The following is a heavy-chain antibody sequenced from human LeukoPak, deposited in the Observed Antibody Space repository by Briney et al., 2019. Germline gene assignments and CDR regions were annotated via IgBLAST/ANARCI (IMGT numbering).Heavy chain of an antibody. V-gene: IGHV3-23*01. CDR1: GFTFSSYW. D-gene: IGHD3-22*01. J-gene: IGHJ3*01. Sequence: PGGSLRLSCVASGFTFSSYWMTWVRQAPGKGLEWVSGISWNSGSIGYADSVKGRFTISRDNSKNTLYLEMNSLRAEDTAVYYCARGSYYDTSGYSETDPFDVWGQGTMVTVST. CDR3: ARGSYYDTSGYSETDPFDV. CDR2: ISWNSGSI.